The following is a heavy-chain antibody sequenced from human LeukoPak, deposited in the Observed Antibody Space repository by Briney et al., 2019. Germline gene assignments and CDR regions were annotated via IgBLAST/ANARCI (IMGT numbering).Heavy chain of an antibody. CDR2: MNPNSGNT. J-gene: IGHJ5*02. V-gene: IGHV1-8*01. Sequence: ASVKVSXKASGYTFTSYDINWVRQATGQGLEWMGWMNPNSGNTGYAQKFQGRVTMTRNTSISTAYMEPSSLRSEDTAVYYCARGLGGYQPLNWFDPWGQGTLVTVSS. CDR1: GYTFTSYD. CDR3: ARGLGGYQPLNWFDP. D-gene: IGHD5-12*01.